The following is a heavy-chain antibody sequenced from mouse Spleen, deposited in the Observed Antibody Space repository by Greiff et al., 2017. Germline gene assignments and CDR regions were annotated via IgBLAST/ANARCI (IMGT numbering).Heavy chain of an antibody. Sequence: VQLQQSGPELVKPGASVKISYKASGYSFTGYYMNWVKQSPEKSLEWIGEINPSTGGTTYNQKFKAKATLTVDKSSSTAYMQLKSLTSEDSAVYYCARDYGYYFDYWGQGTTLTVSS. CDR1: GYSFTGYY. V-gene: IGHV1-42*01. CDR3: ARDYGYYFDY. J-gene: IGHJ2*01. D-gene: IGHD1-2*01. CDR2: INPSTGGT.